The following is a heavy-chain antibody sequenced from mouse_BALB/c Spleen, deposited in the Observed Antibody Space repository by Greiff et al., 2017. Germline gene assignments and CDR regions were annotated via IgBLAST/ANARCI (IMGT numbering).Heavy chain of an antibody. CDR3: ARQRYYGSSPHAY. Sequence: EVKLMESGGGLVKPGGSLKLSCAASGFAFSSYDMSWVRQTPEKRLEWVAYISSGGGSTYYPDTVKGRFTISRDNAKNTLYLQMSSLKSEDTAMYYCARQRYYGSSPHAYWGQGTLLTVSA. V-gene: IGHV5-12-1*01. CDR2: ISSGGGST. J-gene: IGHJ3*01. D-gene: IGHD1-1*01. CDR1: GFAFSSYD.